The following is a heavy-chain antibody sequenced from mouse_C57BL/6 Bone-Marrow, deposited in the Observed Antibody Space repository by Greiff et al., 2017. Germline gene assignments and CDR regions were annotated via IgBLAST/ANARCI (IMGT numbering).Heavy chain of an antibody. CDR3: AREATVVAP. J-gene: IGHJ3*01. Sequence: EVKVVESGGGLVKPGGSLKLSCAASGFTFSSYAMSWVRQTPEKRLEWVATISDGGSYTYYPDNVKGRFTISRDNAKNNLYLQMSHLKSEDTAMYYCAREATVVAPCGQGTLVTVSA. V-gene: IGHV5-4*01. CDR1: GFTFSSYA. CDR2: ISDGGSYT. D-gene: IGHD1-1*01.